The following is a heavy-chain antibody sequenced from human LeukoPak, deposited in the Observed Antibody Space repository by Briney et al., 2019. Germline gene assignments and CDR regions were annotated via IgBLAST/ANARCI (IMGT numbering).Heavy chain of an antibody. CDR1: GFAFSDYY. V-gene: IGHV3-11*04. Sequence: GGSLRLSCAVSGFAFSDYYMSWIRQAPGKGLEGVSYISSSGSIIYYADSVKGRFTISRDNAKNSLYLQMNSLRAEDTAVYYCARDWEEAAANYMDVWGKGTTVTVSS. CDR2: ISSSGSII. CDR3: ARDWEEAAANYMDV. D-gene: IGHD6-13*01. J-gene: IGHJ6*03.